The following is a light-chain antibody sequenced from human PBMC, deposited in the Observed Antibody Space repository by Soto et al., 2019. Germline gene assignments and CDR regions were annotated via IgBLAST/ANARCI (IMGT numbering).Light chain of an antibody. CDR2: GAS. V-gene: IGKV3-20*01. Sequence: VLTHSPGTLSLSPGERAILSCRAIQTVSITCLTWYQQKPGQAPRLXXFGASKRATGSPDRFSGSGSGRDFTLTISGLETEDDAVYYCQQYGSSPLISVGQGTRLEI. J-gene: IGKJ5*01. CDR1: QTVSITC. CDR3: QQYGSSPLIS.